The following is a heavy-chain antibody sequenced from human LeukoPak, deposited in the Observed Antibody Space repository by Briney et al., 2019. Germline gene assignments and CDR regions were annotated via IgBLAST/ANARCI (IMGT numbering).Heavy chain of an antibody. D-gene: IGHD6-6*01. CDR1: GYTFTGYY. Sequence: ASVKVSCKASGYTFTGYYMHWVRQAPGQGLEWMGWINPNSGGTNYAQTFQGRVTMTRDTSISTAYMELGRLRSDDTAVYYCARVPSSSSYFDYWGQGTLVTVSS. CDR2: INPNSGGT. V-gene: IGHV1-2*02. J-gene: IGHJ4*02. CDR3: ARVPSSSSYFDY.